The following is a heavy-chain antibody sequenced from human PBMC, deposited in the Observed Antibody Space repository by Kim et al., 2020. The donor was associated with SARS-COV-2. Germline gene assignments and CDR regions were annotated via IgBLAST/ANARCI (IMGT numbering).Heavy chain of an antibody. CDR3: ARPTAAAGTSTPFFDY. CDR2: IYYSGST. D-gene: IGHD6-13*01. CDR1: GGSISSSSYY. V-gene: IGHV4-39*01. J-gene: IGHJ4*02. Sequence: SETLSLTCTVSGGSISSSSYYWGWIRQPPGKGLEWIGSIYYSGSTYYNPSLKSRVTISVDTSKNQFSLKLSSVTAADTAVYYCARPTAAAGTSTPFFDYWGQGTLVTVSS.